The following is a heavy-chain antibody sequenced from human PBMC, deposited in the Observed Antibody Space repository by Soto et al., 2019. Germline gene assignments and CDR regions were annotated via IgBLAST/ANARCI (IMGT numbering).Heavy chain of an antibody. CDR1: GFTFSSYA. V-gene: IGHV3-30-3*01. Sequence: QVQLVESGGGVVQPGRSLRLSCAASGFTFSSYAMHWVRQAPGKGLEWVAVISYDGSNKYYADSVKGRFTISRENSKYTLYLQMSSMRAEATAVSYCARDRLRYKLSDFPYYYYGMDVRGQGTTVTVSS. CDR3: ARDRLRYKLSDFPYYYYGMDV. J-gene: IGHJ6*02. CDR2: ISYDGSNK. D-gene: IGHD1-1*01.